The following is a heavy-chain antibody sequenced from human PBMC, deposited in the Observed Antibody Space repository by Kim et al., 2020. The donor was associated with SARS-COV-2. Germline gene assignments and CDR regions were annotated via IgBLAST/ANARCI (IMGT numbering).Heavy chain of an antibody. CDR2: FNLDIIRT. D-gene: IGHD3-16*01. V-gene: IGHV3-9*02. J-gene: IGHJ6*02. CDR3: VRDTSPGGADV. Sequence: GGSLRLSCAASGFTSNIYAMHWVRQVPGKGLEWVAGFNLDIIRTGYSDSVRGRSTIFSDNAKNSLYLQMNSLRVDDTALYFCVRDTSPGGADVWGQGTT. CDR1: GFTSNIYA.